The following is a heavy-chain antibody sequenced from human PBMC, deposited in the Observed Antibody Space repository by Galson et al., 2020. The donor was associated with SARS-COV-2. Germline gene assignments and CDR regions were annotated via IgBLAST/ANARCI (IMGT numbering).Heavy chain of an antibody. D-gene: IGHD1-1*01. CDR1: GDNVYSDRAA. Sequence: SQTLSLTCAISGDNVYSDRAAWNWIRQSPSIGLERLGRTYYRSKWNHDYAVSMKGRLIINPDTSENQFSLQLDSVTPEDTAVYYCARDPSDWTFFDYWGQGTLFTVSA. CDR2: TYYRSKWNH. J-gene: IGHJ4*02. CDR3: ARDPSDWTFFDY. V-gene: IGHV6-1*01.